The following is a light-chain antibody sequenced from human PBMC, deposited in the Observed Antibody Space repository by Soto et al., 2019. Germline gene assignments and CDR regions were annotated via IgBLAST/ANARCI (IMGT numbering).Light chain of an antibody. Sequence: EIVLKQSPATLSLSPGERATLSCRASQRVSSYLAWYQHKPGQAPRLLIYDASNRATGIPARFSGSGSGTDFTLTISSLEPEDFAVYYCQQRRSWPRAFGQGTKVDIK. CDR2: DAS. V-gene: IGKV3-11*01. CDR3: QQRRSWPRA. J-gene: IGKJ1*01. CDR1: QRVSSY.